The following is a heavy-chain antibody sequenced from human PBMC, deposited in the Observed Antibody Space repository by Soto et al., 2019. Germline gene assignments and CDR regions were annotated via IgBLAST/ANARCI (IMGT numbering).Heavy chain of an antibody. Sequence: GGSLRLSCAASGFSFSSYSMNWVRQAPGKGLEWVSSISSSASHINYADSVKGRFTISRDNAKKSLYLQMNSLRAEDTAVYYCARGYTGYCSGGTCYWFDPWGQGTLVTVSP. D-gene: IGHD2-15*01. CDR3: ARGYTGYCSGGTCYWFDP. CDR2: ISSSASHI. V-gene: IGHV3-21*01. CDR1: GFSFSSYS. J-gene: IGHJ5*02.